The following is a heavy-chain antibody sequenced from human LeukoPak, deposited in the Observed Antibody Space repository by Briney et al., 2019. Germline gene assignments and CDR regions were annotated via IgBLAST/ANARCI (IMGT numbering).Heavy chain of an antibody. CDR2: IYSGGDI. V-gene: IGHV3-66*01. D-gene: IGHD3-10*01. CDR3: AESLERYGSGSYYFY. J-gene: IGHJ4*02. Sequence: GGSLRLSCAASGFTVSSNYMSWVRQAPGKGLEWVSVIYSGGDIYYADSVKGRFTISRDNSKNTLYLQMNSLRAEDTAVYYCAESLERYGSGSYYFYWGQGTLVTVSS. CDR1: GFTVSSNY.